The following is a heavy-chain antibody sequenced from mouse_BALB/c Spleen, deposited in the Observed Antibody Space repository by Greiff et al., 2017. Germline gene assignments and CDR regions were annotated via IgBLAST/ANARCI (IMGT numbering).Heavy chain of an antibody. V-gene: IGHV5-4*02. Sequence: EVQGVESGGGLVKPGGSLKLSCAASGFTFSDYYMYWVRQTPEKRLEWVATISDGGSYTYYPDSVKGRFTISRDNAKNNLYLQMSSLKSEDTAMYYCARGDYGSSDYAMDYWGQGTSVTVSS. D-gene: IGHD1-1*01. J-gene: IGHJ4*01. CDR1: GFTFSDYY. CDR2: ISDGGSYT. CDR3: ARGDYGSSDYAMDY.